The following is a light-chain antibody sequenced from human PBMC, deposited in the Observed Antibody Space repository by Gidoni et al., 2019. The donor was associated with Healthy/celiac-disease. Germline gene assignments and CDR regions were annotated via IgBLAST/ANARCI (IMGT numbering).Light chain of an antibody. Sequence: LVLTQSPATLSLSPGERATLSCRGSQSVSSSYLAWYQQKPGQAPRLLIYGASSRATGLPDRFSGSGAGTDFTLTISRLEPEDFAVYYCQQYGSSPLYTFGQGTKLEIK. CDR2: GAS. CDR1: QSVSSSY. J-gene: IGKJ2*01. CDR3: QQYGSSPLYT. V-gene: IGKV3-20*01.